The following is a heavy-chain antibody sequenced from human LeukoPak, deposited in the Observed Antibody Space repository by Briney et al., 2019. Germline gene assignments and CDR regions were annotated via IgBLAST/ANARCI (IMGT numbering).Heavy chain of an antibody. CDR3: ARLPMVWGVPDY. Sequence: PSETLSLTCTVSGGSISSGGYYWSWIRQHPGKGLEWIGYIYYSGSTYYNPSLKSRVTISVDTSKNQFSLKLSSVTAADTAVYYCARLPMVWGVPDYWGQGTLVTVSS. J-gene: IGHJ4*02. CDR2: IYYSGST. CDR1: GGSISSGGYY. D-gene: IGHD3-10*01. V-gene: IGHV4-31*03.